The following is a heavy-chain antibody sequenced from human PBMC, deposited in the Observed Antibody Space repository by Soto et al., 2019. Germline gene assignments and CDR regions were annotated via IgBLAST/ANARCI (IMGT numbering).Heavy chain of an antibody. CDR3: TRHVQGSSWYEHYYGMDV. Sequence: GGSLRLSCAASGFTFSGSAMHWVRQASGKGLEWVGRIRSKANSYATAYAASVKGRFTISRDDSKNTAYLQMNSLKTEDTAVYYCTRHVQGSSWYEHYYGMDVWGQGTTVTVSS. D-gene: IGHD6-13*01. CDR2: IRSKANSYAT. J-gene: IGHJ6*02. V-gene: IGHV3-73*01. CDR1: GFTFSGSA.